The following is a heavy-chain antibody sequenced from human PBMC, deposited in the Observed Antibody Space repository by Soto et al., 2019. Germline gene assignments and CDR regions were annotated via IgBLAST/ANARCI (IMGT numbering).Heavy chain of an antibody. Sequence: QVQLQESGPGRVKPSETLSLTCSVSGGSVRTGSYHWSWIRQPPGKGLEWIGFIPNNGSPDYNPSLKSRVFVSIDRSKSQFSLKVNSVTAADTAVYFCARIGWGGDSWGQGTLVTVSS. CDR1: GGSVRTGSYH. CDR3: ARIGWGGDS. CDR2: IPNNGSP. J-gene: IGHJ4*02. D-gene: IGHD7-27*01. V-gene: IGHV4-61*01.